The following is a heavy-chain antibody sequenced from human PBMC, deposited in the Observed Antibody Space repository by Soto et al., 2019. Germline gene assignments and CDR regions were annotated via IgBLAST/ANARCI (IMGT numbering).Heavy chain of an antibody. CDR2: IYPGDSDT. CDR1: GYRSTSYS. V-gene: IGHV5-51*01. D-gene: IGHD6-25*01. Sequence: GEPLKISGKGSGYRSTSYSIGCVRQMPGKGMECMGFIYPGDSDTTYSPSFQGHVTISADKYSSTAYLQWSSLKASDTAMYYCARVDSSGCSEYWGQGTLVTVSS. CDR3: ARVDSSGCSEY. J-gene: IGHJ4*02.